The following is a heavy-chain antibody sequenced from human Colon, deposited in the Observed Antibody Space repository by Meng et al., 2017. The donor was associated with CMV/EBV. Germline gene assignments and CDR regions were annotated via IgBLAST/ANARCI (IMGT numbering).Heavy chain of an antibody. CDR3: ARAPDYGGNSPFDY. V-gene: IGHV4-31*02. D-gene: IGHD4-23*01. CDR1: GGSISSGGYY. CDR2: IHYSGST. J-gene: IGHJ4*02. Sequence: SGGSISSGGYYWSWIRQHPGKSLEWIGYIHYSGSTYYNPSLKSRVTISVDTSKNQFSLKLSSVTAADTAVYYCARAPDYGGNSPFDYWGQGTLVTVSS.